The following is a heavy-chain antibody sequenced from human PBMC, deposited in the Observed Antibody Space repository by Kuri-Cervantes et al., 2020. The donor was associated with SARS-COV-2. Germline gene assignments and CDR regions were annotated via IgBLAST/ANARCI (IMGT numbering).Heavy chain of an antibody. Sequence: ASVKVSCKASGYTFTGYYMHWVRQAPGQGLEWMGWINPNSGGTNYAQKFQGRVTMTRDTSISTAYMELSRLRSDDTAVYYCARDFVPTGFYYMDVWGKGTTVTVSS. CDR3: ARDFVPTGFYYMDV. D-gene: IGHD6-6*01. CDR2: INPNSGGT. V-gene: IGHV1-2*02. J-gene: IGHJ6*03. CDR1: GYTFTGYY.